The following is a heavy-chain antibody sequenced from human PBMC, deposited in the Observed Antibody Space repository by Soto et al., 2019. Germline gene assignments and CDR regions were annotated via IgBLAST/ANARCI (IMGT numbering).Heavy chain of an antibody. J-gene: IGHJ3*01. CDR2: INAGNGDT. CDR3: ARKEVGPCYPFDF. V-gene: IGHV1-3*01. Sequence: QVHLVQSGAEVEKPGTSVKVSCKASVYTFTRYALHWVRQAPGQRLEYMGWINAGNGDTGHPQKFQGRVTITRDTPASTVYMELNSLTSEDTAVYYCARKEVGPCYPFDFWGQGTVVVVSS. CDR1: VYTFTRYA. D-gene: IGHD2-21*01.